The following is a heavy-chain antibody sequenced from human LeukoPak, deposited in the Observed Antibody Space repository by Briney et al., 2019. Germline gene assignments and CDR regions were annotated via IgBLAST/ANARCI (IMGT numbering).Heavy chain of an antibody. CDR2: MSGSGGST. V-gene: IGHV3-23*01. D-gene: IGHD5-18*01. J-gene: IGHJ4*02. CDR3: AKGAASRGYTYVAN. Sequence: AMSGSGGSTYYADSVKGRFTISRDNSNNTLYLQMNSLRAEDTAVYYCAKGAASRGYTYVANWGQGTLVTVSS.